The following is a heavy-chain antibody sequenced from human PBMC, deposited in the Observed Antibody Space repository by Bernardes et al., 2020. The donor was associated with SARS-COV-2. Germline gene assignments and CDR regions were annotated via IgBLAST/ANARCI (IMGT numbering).Heavy chain of an antibody. J-gene: IGHJ4*02. CDR2: IYYSGST. D-gene: IGHD3-10*01. V-gene: IGHV4-31*03. CDR3: ARVPYYYGSGSIVGEGFDY. CDR1: GGSISSGGYY. Sequence: SETLSLTCTVSGGSISSGGYYWSWIRQHPGKGLEWIGYIYYSGSTYYNPSLKSRVTISVDTSKNQFSLKLSSVTAADTAVYYCARVPYYYGSGSIVGEGFDYWGQGTLVTVSS.